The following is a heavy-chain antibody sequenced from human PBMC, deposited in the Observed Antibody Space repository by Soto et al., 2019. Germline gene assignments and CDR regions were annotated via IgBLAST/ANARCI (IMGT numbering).Heavy chain of an antibody. D-gene: IGHD2-2*02. CDR1: GFTFSSYA. J-gene: IGHJ6*02. CDR3: AKDGGIADYCSSNSCYIHYYYGMDA. V-gene: IGHV3-23*01. Sequence: LRLSCAASGFTFSSYAMSWVRQAPGKGLEWVSAISGSGGSTYYADSVKGRFTISRDNSKNTLYLQMNSLRAEDTDVYYCAKDGGIADYCSSNSCYIHYYYGMDAWGQGTTVTVSS. CDR2: ISGSGGST.